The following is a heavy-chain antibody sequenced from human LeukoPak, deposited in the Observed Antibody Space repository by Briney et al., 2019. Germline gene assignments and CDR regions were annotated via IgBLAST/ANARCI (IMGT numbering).Heavy chain of an antibody. CDR1: GGSMRTYY. D-gene: IGHD6-13*01. CDR3: ARQGLSAAGNFDY. Sequence: SETLSLTCTVSGGSMRTYYWGWIRQPPGKGLEWIGSIYYSGSTYYNPSLKSRVTISVDTSKNQFSLKLSSMTAADTAVYFCARQGLSAAGNFDYWGQGTLVTVSS. V-gene: IGHV4-39*01. J-gene: IGHJ4*02. CDR2: IYYSGST.